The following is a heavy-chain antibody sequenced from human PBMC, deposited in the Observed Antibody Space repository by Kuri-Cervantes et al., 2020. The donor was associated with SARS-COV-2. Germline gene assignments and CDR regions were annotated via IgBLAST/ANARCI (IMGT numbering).Heavy chain of an antibody. V-gene: IGHV3-30-3*01. CDR1: GFTFSSYA. D-gene: IGHD3-16*01. Sequence: GGSLRLSCAASGFTFSSYAMHWVRQAPGKGLEWVAVISYDGSNKYYADSVKGRLTISRDNSKNTLYLQMNSLRAEDTAVYYCAREGDLTGLFDYWGQGTLVTVSS. J-gene: IGHJ4*02. CDR2: ISYDGSNK. CDR3: AREGDLTGLFDY.